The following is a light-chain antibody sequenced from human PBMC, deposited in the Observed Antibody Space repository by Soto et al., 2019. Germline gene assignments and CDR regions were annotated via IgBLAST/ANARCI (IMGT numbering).Light chain of an antibody. J-gene: IGKJ1*01. CDR1: QSVSSSY. CDR2: GAS. CDR3: QQYGSSPWT. Sequence: EIVLKKSPGTLSLSTGERATLSCRASQSVSSSYLAWYQQKPGQAPRLLIYGASSRATGIPDRFSGSGSGTDFTLTIIRLEPEDFAVYYCQQYGSSPWTFGQGTKVDIK. V-gene: IGKV3-20*01.